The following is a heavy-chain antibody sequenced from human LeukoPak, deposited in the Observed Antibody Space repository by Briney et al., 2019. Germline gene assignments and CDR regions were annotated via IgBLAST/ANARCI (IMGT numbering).Heavy chain of an antibody. D-gene: IGHD1/OR15-1a*01. CDR3: ARASVEHSIVAGDYFDY. V-gene: IGHV4-38-2*01. CDR2: ISQSAIA. CDR1: GYSINNDHY. J-gene: IGHJ4*02. Sequence: SETLSLTCAVSGYSINNDHYWAWIRPPPGKGLEWIGNISQSAIASYNPSLKSRVTISLDTSNNHFSLDLRSVTAADTAVYFCARASVEHSIVAGDYFDYWGQGTLVTVSS.